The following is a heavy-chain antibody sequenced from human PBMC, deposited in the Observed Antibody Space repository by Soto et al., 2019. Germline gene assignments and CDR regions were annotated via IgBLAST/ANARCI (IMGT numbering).Heavy chain of an antibody. CDR2: ISYDGSNT. D-gene: IGHD3-10*01. J-gene: IGHJ6*02. CDR3: AKNSYYYGSGSYYRGMDV. Sequence: ESGGGVVQPGRSLRLSCAASGFTFSSYGMHWVRQAPGKGLEWVAVISYDGSNTYYADSVKGRFTISRDNSKNTLYLQMNSLRAEDTAVYYCAKNSYYYGSGSYYRGMDVWGQGTTVTVSS. CDR1: GFTFSSYG. V-gene: IGHV3-30*18.